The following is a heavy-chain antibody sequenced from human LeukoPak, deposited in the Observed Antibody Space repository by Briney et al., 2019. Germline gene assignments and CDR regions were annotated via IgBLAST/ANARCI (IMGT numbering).Heavy chain of an antibody. CDR2: IIPIFGTA. J-gene: IGHJ5*02. Sequence: ASVKVSCKASGGTFSSYAISWLRQAPGQGLEWMGGIIPIFGTANYAQKFQGRVTITADESTSTAYMELSSLRSEDTAVYYCAREVRGMPNWFDPWGQGTLVTVSS. D-gene: IGHD3-16*01. CDR3: AREVRGMPNWFDP. V-gene: IGHV1-69*13. CDR1: GGTFSSYA.